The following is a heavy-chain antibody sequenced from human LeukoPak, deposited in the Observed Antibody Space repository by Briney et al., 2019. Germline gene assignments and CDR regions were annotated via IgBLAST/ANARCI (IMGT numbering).Heavy chain of an antibody. Sequence: PGGSLRLSCAASGFTFSSYAMSWVRQAPGKGLEWVSAISGSGGSTYYADSVKGRFTISRDNSKNTLYLQMNSLRAEDTAVYYCAKERGYCSGGSCYDVIGYFQHWGQGTLVTVSS. J-gene: IGHJ1*01. CDR3: AKERGYCSGGSCYDVIGYFQH. CDR1: GFTFSSYA. V-gene: IGHV3-23*01. D-gene: IGHD2-15*01. CDR2: ISGSGGST.